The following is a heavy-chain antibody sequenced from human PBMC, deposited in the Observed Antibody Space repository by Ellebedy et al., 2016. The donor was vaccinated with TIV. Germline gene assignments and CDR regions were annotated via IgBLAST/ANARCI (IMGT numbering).Heavy chain of an antibody. V-gene: IGHV3-23*01. CDR1: GFTFSSYA. D-gene: IGHD1-1*01. J-gene: IGHJ4*02. CDR2: VSGDGFHT. Sequence: GESLKISCSASGFTFSSYAMCWVRQAPGKRLEWVSGVSGDGFHTWYADSVQGRFTISRDNSINTVYLQMNSLRDEDTAVYYCARDQGWTGGATTRFDYWGQGTLVTVSS. CDR3: ARDQGWTGGATTRFDY.